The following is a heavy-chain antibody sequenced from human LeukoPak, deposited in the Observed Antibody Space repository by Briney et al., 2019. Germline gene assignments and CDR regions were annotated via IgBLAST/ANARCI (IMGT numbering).Heavy chain of an antibody. CDR2: IYSGGST. V-gene: IGHV3-66*02. CDR1: GFTVRSNY. J-gene: IGHJ3*02. D-gene: IGHD1-26*01. CDR3: ARDGGDSGSYLNAFDI. Sequence: GGSLRLSCAASGFTVRSNYMSWVRQAPGKGLEWVSVIYSGGSTYYADSVEGRFTISRDNSKNMLYLQMNSLRAEDTAVYYCARDGGDSGSYLNAFDIWGQGTMVTVSS.